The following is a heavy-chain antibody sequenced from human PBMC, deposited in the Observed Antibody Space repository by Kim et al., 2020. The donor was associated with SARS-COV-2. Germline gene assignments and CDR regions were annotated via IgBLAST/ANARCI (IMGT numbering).Heavy chain of an antibody. J-gene: IGHJ4*02. CDR2: IRSKAYGGTT. D-gene: IGHD3-10*01. V-gene: IGHV3-49*03. CDR1: GFTFGDYA. CDR3: TADSPVEGSGSPTGYFDY. Sequence: GGSLRLSCTASGFTFGDYAMSWFRQAPGKGLEWVGFIRSKAYGGTTEYAASVKGRFTISRDDSKSIAYLQMNSLKTEDTAVYYCTADSPVEGSGSPTGYFDYWGQGTLVTVSS.